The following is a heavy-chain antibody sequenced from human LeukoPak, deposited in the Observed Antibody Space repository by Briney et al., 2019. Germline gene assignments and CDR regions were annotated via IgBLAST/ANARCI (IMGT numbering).Heavy chain of an antibody. Sequence: GGSLRLSCAASGFTFSSYAMSWVRQAPGKGLEWVSAISGSGGSTYYADSVKGRFPISRDNSKNTLYLQMNSLRAEDTAVYYCAKDLYDLTGYSRGHDYFGYWGQGTLVTVSS. D-gene: IGHD6-19*01. J-gene: IGHJ4*02. CDR1: GFTFSSYA. CDR3: AKDLYDLTGYSRGHDYFGY. CDR2: ISGSGGST. V-gene: IGHV3-23*01.